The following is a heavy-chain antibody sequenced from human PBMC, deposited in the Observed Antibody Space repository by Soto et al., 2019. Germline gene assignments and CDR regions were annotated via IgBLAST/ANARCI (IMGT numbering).Heavy chain of an antibody. CDR3: ARDFTGWPPDGVDS. D-gene: IGHD3-16*01. J-gene: IGHJ4*02. CDR1: GFTFTSYA. V-gene: IGHV1-18*01. CDR2: ISAYNGNT. Sequence: QVHLVQSGAEVKMPGASVKVSCKASGFTFTSYAFTWVRQAPGQGLEWMGWISAYNGNTNYERNFRGRDTMTTDSSTSTVYMELGSLTSDDTAVYFCARDFTGWPPDGVDSWGQGTLVSVSA.